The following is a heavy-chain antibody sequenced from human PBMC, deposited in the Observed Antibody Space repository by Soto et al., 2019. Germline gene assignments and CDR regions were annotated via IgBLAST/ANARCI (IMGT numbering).Heavy chain of an antibody. D-gene: IGHD2-8*01. CDR2: SSGTGINA. CDR1: GFALSSFA. CDR3: ANVLG. V-gene: IGHV3-23*01. Sequence: EVQLLESGGGLVQPGGSLSLSCAGSGFALSSFAMNWVRQAPGKGLEWVSASSGTGINAYYADSVRGRFTVSRVNSKNTVSLQMNSLRAQDTAGDYCANVLGWGQGNRVTVSS. J-gene: IGHJ4*02.